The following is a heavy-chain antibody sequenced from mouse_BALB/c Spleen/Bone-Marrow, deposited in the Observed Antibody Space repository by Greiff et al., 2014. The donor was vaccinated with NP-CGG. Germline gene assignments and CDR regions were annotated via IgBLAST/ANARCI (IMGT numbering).Heavy chain of an antibody. CDR3: ARFYCYGSSYWYFDV. CDR2: INPNNGGT. V-gene: IGHV1-18*01. Sequence: DVKLQESGPELVKPGASVKIPCKASGYTFTDYNMDWVKQSHGKSLEWIGDINPNNGGTIYNQKFKGKATLTVDKSSSTAYMELRSLTSEDTAVYYCARFYCYGSSYWYFDVWGAGTTVTVSS. J-gene: IGHJ1*01. D-gene: IGHD1-1*01. CDR1: GYTFTDYN.